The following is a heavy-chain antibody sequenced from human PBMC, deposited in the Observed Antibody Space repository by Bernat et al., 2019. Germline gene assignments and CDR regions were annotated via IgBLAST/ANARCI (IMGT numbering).Heavy chain of an antibody. V-gene: IGHV3-33*01. CDR3: ARDRAGITARGCDY. CDR1: GFTFCSYG. D-gene: IGHD5-24*01. Sequence: QVQLVESGGGVVQPGRSLRLSCAASGFTFCSYGMHWVRQAPGKGLEWVAVIWYDGSNKYYADSVKGRFTISRDNSKNTLYLQMNSLRAEDTAVYYCARDRAGITARGCDYWGQGTLVTVSS. CDR2: IWYDGSNK. J-gene: IGHJ4*02.